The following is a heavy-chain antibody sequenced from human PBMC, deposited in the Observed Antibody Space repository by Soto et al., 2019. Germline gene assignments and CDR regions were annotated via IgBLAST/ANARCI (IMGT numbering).Heavy chain of an antibody. CDR3: AIVQSSSFDFDI. V-gene: IGHV4-31*03. CDR2: IYYSGST. D-gene: IGHD6-6*01. J-gene: IGHJ3*02. CDR1: GGSISSGDYY. Sequence: QVQLQESGPGLVKPSQTLSLTCTVSGGSISSGDYYWSWIRQHPGKGLEWIGYIYYSGSTYYKPSLRSRVTISVDTSKSQYSLKLSSVTAADTAVYYCAIVQSSSFDFDIWVQGTMVTVST.